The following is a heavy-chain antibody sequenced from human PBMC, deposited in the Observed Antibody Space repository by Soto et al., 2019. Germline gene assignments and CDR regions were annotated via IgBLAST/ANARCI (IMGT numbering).Heavy chain of an antibody. D-gene: IGHD6-6*01. CDR1: GFTFSSHA. Sequence: QPGGSLRLSCAASGFTFSSHAMHWARQAPGKGLEWLAVIWYDGSNKYYADSVKGRFTISRDNSKNTLYLQMNSLRAEDTAVYYCARDKSIAARLWWGPYYYSMDVWGQGTTVTVSS. CDR3: ARDKSIAARLWWGPYYYSMDV. J-gene: IGHJ6*02. CDR2: IWYDGSNK. V-gene: IGHV3-33*01.